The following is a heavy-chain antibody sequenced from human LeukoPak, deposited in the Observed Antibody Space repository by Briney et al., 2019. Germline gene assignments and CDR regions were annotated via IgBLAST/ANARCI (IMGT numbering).Heavy chain of an antibody. J-gene: IGHJ4*02. Sequence: GGSLRLSCAASGFMFSNYAMSWVRQAPGRGLEWVSAVKTSAGNTYYADSVKGRFTISRDNSKSTVYLQMNSLRAEDTALYYCAKGQMATILGFDSWGQGALVTVSS. V-gene: IGHV3-23*01. D-gene: IGHD5-24*01. CDR3: AKGQMATILGFDS. CDR1: GFMFSNYA. CDR2: VKTSAGNT.